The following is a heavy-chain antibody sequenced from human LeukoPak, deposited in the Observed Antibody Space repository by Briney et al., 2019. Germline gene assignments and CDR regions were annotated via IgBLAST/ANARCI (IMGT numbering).Heavy chain of an antibody. CDR1: GGSISTFY. CDR2: IYTSGST. D-gene: IGHD3-10*01. CDR3: ARHRRYYGSGSYYTAYYMDV. Sequence: SETLSLTCTVSGGSISTFYWSWIRQPAGKGLEWIGRIYTSGSTNYNPSLKSRVTISVDTSKNQFSLKLSSVTAADTAVYYCARHRRYYGSGSYYTAYYMDVWGKGTTVTISS. V-gene: IGHV4-4*07. J-gene: IGHJ6*03.